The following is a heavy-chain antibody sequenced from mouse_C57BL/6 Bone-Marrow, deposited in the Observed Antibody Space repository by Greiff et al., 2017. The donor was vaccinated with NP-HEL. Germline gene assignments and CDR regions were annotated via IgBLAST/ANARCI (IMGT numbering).Heavy chain of an antibody. J-gene: IGHJ4*01. CDR2: INPNNGGT. D-gene: IGHD2-2*01. V-gene: IGHV1-26*01. Sequence: VQLQQSGPELVKPGASVKISCKASGYTFTDYYMNWVKQSHGKSLEWIGDINPNNGGTSYNQKFKGKATLTVDKSSSTAYMELRSLTSEDSAVYYCARGDPVYYGYDEGRGAMDYWGQGTSVTVSS. CDR1: GYTFTDYY. CDR3: ARGDPVYYGYDEGRGAMDY.